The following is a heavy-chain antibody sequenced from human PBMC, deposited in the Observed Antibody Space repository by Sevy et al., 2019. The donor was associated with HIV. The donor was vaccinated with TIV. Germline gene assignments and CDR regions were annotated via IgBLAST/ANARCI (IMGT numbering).Heavy chain of an antibody. CDR2: INGRGGSI. D-gene: IGHD6-6*01. J-gene: IGHJ4*01. Sequence: GGSLRLSCAASGFASGFTFSSFAMSWVRQLPGKGLEWVSTINGRGGSIYYPDSVKGRFTLSRDNSNNALFLQMDSLTPEDTALSYCARPTPRIAPSSAAFFDSWGHGTLVTVSS. V-gene: IGHV3-23*01. CDR3: ARPTPRIAPSSAAFFDS. CDR1: GFTFSSFA.